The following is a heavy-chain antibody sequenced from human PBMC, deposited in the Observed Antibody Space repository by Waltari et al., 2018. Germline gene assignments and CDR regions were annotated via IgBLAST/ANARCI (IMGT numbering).Heavy chain of an antibody. CDR2: INPNSGGT. D-gene: IGHD6-25*01. J-gene: IGHJ5*02. Sequence: QVQLVQSGAEVKKPGASVKVSCKASGYPFTGYYMPWVRQAPGQGLEWMGWINPNSGGTNYAQKFQGRVTMTRDTSISTAYMELSRLRSDDTAVYYCARDQGRRNPNWFDPWGQGTLVTVSS. CDR3: ARDQGRRNPNWFDP. V-gene: IGHV1-2*02. CDR1: GYPFTGYY.